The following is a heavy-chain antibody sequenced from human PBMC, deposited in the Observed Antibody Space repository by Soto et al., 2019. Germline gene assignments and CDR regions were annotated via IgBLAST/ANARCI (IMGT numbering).Heavy chain of an antibody. J-gene: IGHJ3*02. CDR2: IKEDGSVK. V-gene: IGHV3-7*01. Sequence: LRLSCAAIGFSLRSDWMAWVRQIPGKGLEFVANIKEDGSVKNYVDSVEGRFSISRDNDKNSLYLQMNSLRAEDTAVYYCGTDRWGGAFDMWGQGTTVTVSS. CDR3: GTDRWGGAFDM. CDR1: GFSLRSDW. D-gene: IGHD3-10*01.